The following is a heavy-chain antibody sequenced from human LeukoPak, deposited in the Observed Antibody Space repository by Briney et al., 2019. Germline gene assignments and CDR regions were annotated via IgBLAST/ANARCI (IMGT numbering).Heavy chain of an antibody. J-gene: IGHJ5*02. V-gene: IGHV1-2*02. Sequence: ASVKVSCKASGYTFTGYYMHWVRQAPGQGLEWMGCINPNSGGTNYAQKFQGRVTMTRDTSISTAYMELSRLRSDDTAVYYCARGFVDFNWFDPWGQGTLVTVSS. D-gene: IGHD3-10*01. CDR2: INPNSGGT. CDR1: GYTFTGYY. CDR3: ARGFVDFNWFDP.